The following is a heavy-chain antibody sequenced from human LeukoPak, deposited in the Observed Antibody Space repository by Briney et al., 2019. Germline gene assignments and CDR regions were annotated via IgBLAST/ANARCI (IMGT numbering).Heavy chain of an antibody. CDR3: ARTPARYPFDY. Sequence: PSETLSLTCTVSGGSISSSSYYWSWIRQPAGKGLEWIGHIYTSGSTNYNPSLKSRVTISVDTSKNQFSLKVRSVTAADTAVYYCARTPARYPFDYWGQGTLVTVSS. D-gene: IGHD1-14*01. CDR1: GGSISSSSYY. V-gene: IGHV4-61*09. J-gene: IGHJ4*02. CDR2: IYTSGST.